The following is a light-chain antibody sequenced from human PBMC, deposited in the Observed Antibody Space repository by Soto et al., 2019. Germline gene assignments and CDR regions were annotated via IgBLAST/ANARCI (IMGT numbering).Light chain of an antibody. Sequence: DIVMTQSPDSLAVSLGERATINCKSSQSVLYSSNNKNYLAWYQQKPGQPPKLPIYWASTRESGVLDRFSGSGSGTDFTLTISSMQAEDVAVYYYQQYYSTPLITFGPGTKVDIK. CDR3: QQYYSTPLIT. CDR1: QSVLYSSNNKNY. CDR2: WAS. J-gene: IGKJ3*01. V-gene: IGKV4-1*01.